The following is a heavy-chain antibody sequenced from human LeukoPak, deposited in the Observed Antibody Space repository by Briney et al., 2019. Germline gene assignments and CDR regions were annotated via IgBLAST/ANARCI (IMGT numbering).Heavy chain of an antibody. CDR3: AKDRSSSWFPSHMDV. D-gene: IGHD6-13*01. V-gene: IGHV3-23*01. J-gene: IGHJ6*03. Sequence: GGSLRLSCTPSVVTFSEYAMSGVPHAPEKGGEGVSEMSAIGGRTYFADSMKGRFTISRENFKITLYLQIYSLRDEDTVIYYCAKDRSSSWFPSHMDVWGKGTTV. CDR2: MSAIGGRT. CDR1: VVTFSEYA.